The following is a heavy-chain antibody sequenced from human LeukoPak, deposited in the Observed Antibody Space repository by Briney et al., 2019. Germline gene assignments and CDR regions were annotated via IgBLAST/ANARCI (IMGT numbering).Heavy chain of an antibody. CDR3: ARPTEMATIRDAFNV. CDR2: INRDGSNT. J-gene: IGHJ3*01. Sequence: GGSLRLSCAASGFNFSTYWMHWVRQVPGKGLVWVARINRDGSNTTYADSVKGRFTVSRDNAKNTLYLQMNSLRAEDTAVYYCARPTEMATIRDAFNVWGQGTMVTVSS. V-gene: IGHV3-74*01. D-gene: IGHD5-24*01. CDR1: GFNFSTYW.